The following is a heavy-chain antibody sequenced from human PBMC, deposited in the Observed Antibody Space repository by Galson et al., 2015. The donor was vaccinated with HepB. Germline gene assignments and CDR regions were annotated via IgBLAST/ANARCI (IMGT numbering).Heavy chain of an antibody. J-gene: IGHJ4*02. Sequence: FSSYTISWVRQAPGQGLEWMGRIIPILGIANYAQKFQGRVTITADKSTSTAYMELSSLRSEDTAVYYCARITLQKYCSGGSCYSPFDYWGQGTLVTVSS. CDR1: FSSYT. V-gene: IGHV1-69*02. D-gene: IGHD2-15*01. CDR3: ARITLQKYCSGGSCYSPFDY. CDR2: IIPILGIA.